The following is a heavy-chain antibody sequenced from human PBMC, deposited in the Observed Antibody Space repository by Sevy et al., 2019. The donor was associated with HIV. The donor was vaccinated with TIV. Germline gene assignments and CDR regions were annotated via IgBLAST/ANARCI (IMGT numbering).Heavy chain of an antibody. CDR3: AGGDTPMITDLDY. D-gene: IGHD3-16*01. CDR1: GLSFTSNG. V-gene: IGHV3-23*01. J-gene: IGHJ4*02. CDR2: ITSGGAT. Sequence: GGSLRLSCAASGLSFTSNGMSWVRQAPGKGLEWVAGITSGGATYYADSVKGRFTVSSDNSKNTLYFQLNNLRADDTAVFYCAGGDTPMITDLDYWGQGTLVTVSS.